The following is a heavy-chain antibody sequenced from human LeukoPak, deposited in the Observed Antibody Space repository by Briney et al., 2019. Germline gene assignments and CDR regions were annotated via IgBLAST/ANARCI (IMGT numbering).Heavy chain of an antibody. CDR2: TYYSGST. D-gene: IGHD4-17*01. CDR1: GGSISSAGYY. Sequence: SETLSLTCTVSGGSISSAGYYWSWIRQHPGKGLEWIGYTYYSGSTYYNPSLKSRVTISVDTSKNQFSLKLSSVTAADTAVYYCARVPSPGDRYGARDVFDIWGQGTMVTVSS. J-gene: IGHJ3*02. V-gene: IGHV4-31*03. CDR3: ARVPSPGDRYGARDVFDI.